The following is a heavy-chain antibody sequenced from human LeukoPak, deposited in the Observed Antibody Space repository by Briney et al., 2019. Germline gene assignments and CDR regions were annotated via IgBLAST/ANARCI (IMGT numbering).Heavy chain of an antibody. CDR2: ISSSSSYI. CDR1: GFTFSSYS. D-gene: IGHD5-18*01. Sequence: GGSLRLSCAASGFTFSSYSMNWVRQAPGKGLEWVSSISSSSSYIYYADSVKGRFTISRDNAKNSLYLQMNSLRAEDTAVYYCARGQRLGSYGYQNSRQDAFDIWGQGTMVTVSS. V-gene: IGHV3-21*01. J-gene: IGHJ3*02. CDR3: ARGQRLGSYGYQNSRQDAFDI.